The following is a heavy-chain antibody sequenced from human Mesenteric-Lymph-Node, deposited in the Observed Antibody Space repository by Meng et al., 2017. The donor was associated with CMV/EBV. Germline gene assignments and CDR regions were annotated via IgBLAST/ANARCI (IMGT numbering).Heavy chain of an antibody. J-gene: IGHJ4*02. CDR2: INDSAYT. CDR1: DGSLSLYY. Sequence: SQTLSLTCAVYDGSLSLYYWNWIRQSPGKGLEWIGEINDSAYTNYNPSLKSRVTISIDTSKKRFSLKLSSVTAADTAVYYCARGRNYGSGSRYCFDHWGQGTLVTVSS. CDR3: ARGRNYGSGSRYCFDH. D-gene: IGHD3-10*01. V-gene: IGHV4-34*01.